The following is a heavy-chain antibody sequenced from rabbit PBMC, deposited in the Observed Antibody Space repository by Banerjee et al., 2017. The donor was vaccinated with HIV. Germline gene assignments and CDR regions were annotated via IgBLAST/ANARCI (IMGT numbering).Heavy chain of an antibody. CDR3: ARRDAGDATDGHARAFNL. V-gene: IGHV1S45*01. D-gene: IGHD3-3*01. J-gene: IGHJ4*01. Sequence: QEQLKESGGGLVQPGGSLKLSCKASGFDFSSYSMQWVRQAPGKGLEWIACIDAGSSGNTYYASWAKGRFTSSKTSSTTVTLHMTSLTAADTATYFCARRDAGDATDGHARAFNLWGQGTLVTVS. CDR1: GFDFSSYS. CDR2: IDAGSSGNT.